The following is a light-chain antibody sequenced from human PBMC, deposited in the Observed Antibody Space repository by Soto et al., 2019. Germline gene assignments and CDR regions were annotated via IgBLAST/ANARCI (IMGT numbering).Light chain of an antibody. CDR1: QGISND. Sequence: AIQLTQSPSSLSASVGDSVAITCRASQGISNDLAWYQQRPGRPPKLLIYDASTLEIGVPSRFSGSGSGTDFTLTIRSLQPEDFGTYYWQQCSCHHPLTFVGGTRVEI. CDR3: QQCSCHHPLT. V-gene: IGKV1-13*02. CDR2: DAS. J-gene: IGKJ4*01.